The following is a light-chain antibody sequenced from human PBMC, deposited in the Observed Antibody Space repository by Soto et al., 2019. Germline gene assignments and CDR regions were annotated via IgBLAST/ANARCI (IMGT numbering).Light chain of an antibody. CDR2: TSG. V-gene: IGKV1-39*01. J-gene: IGKJ2*01. CDR1: QRITTY. CDR3: QRTYSTPYT. Sequence: IPMTQSPSSLSASVGDRVTITCRASQRITTYLNWYQQKPGEAPKLLISTSGTLQRGVPSRFSGSGSGTDFTLTITSLQPADFATYFCQRTYSTPYTFGQGTKLEIK.